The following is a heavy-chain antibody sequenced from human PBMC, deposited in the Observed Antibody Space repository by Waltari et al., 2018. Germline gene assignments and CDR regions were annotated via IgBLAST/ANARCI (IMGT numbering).Heavy chain of an antibody. Sequence: QVQLQESGPGLVKPSETLSLTCAVSGYSLSRGYSWGWIRQPPGKGLEWIGSIYHSVSTYYNPSLKSRVTISVDTSKNQFSLKLSSVTAADTAVYYCARTSGIADAFDIWGQGTMVTVSS. J-gene: IGHJ3*02. V-gene: IGHV4-38-2*01. CDR1: GYSLSRGYS. CDR3: ARTSGIADAFDI. CDR2: IYHSVST. D-gene: IGHD6-13*01.